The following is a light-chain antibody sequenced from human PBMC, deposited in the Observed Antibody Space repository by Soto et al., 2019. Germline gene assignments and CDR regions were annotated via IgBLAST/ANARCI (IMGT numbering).Light chain of an antibody. CDR2: GN. CDR1: SSNIGAGFS. Sequence: QSVLTQAPSVSGAPGQRVTISCAGRSSNIGAGFSVHWYQHLPGTAPKLLIYGNDRPSGVPDRFSGSKSGTSASLAITGLQAEDEADYYCQSYDSGLSSWVFGGGTKLTVL. V-gene: IGLV1-40*01. J-gene: IGLJ3*02. CDR3: QSYDSGLSSWV.